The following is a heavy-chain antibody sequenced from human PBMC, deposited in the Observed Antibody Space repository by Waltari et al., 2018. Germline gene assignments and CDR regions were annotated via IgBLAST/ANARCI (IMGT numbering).Heavy chain of an antibody. Sequence: EVQLVESGGGLVQPGGSLRLSCAASGFAFSSYEMTGVRQAPGKGLELLSFISSGATMIYYKDSVQGRFTISRDNAKNSLYLEMSSLRAEDTAIYYCARGITMVRGIVLTTLDYWGQGTLVTVSS. V-gene: IGHV3-48*03. CDR2: ISSGATMI. CDR1: GFAFSSYE. D-gene: IGHD3-10*01. CDR3: ARGITMVRGIVLTTLDY. J-gene: IGHJ4*02.